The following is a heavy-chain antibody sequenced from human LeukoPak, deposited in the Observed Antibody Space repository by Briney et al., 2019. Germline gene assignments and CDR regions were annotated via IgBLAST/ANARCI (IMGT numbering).Heavy chain of an antibody. D-gene: IGHD2-8*01. CDR2: IQYDRTNE. CDR1: AFTFSSYG. CDR3: AKDRCSNGIGCYYYYMEV. J-gene: IGHJ6*03. Sequence: GGSLRLSCAASAFTFSSYGMHWVRQTPGKGLEWVAYIQYDRTNEQYAHSVKGRFRISRDNSNNILYLQMNSLRTEDTAVYYCAKDRCSNGIGCYYYYMEVWGKGTTVTISS. V-gene: IGHV3-30*02.